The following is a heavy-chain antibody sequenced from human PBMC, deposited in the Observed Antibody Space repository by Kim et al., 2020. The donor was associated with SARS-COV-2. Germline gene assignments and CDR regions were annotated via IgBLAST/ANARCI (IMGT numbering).Heavy chain of an antibody. V-gene: IGHV3-53*01. Sequence: GGSLRLSCSASGFTVSSNYMSWVRQAPGKGLEWVSVIYSGGSTYYADSVKGRFTISRDNSKNTLYLQMNSLRAEDTAVYYCARDQPDYGGRSGDASNAFDIWGQGTMV. CDR3: ARDQPDYGGRSGDASNAFDI. D-gene: IGHD4-17*01. CDR2: IYSGGST. CDR1: GFTVSSNY. J-gene: IGHJ3*02.